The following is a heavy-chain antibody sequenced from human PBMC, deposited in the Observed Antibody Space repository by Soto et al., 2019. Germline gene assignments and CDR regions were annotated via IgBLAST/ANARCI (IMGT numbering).Heavy chain of an antibody. CDR2: IHSDGSST. J-gene: IGHJ3*01. CDR1: GFTFSYYW. V-gene: IGHV3-74*01. D-gene: IGHD7-27*01. CDR3: ARGDPGAFDL. Sequence: EVQLVESGGGLVRPGGSLRLSCAASGFTFSYYWMHWVRQAPGKGLVWVSRIHSDGSSTTYADFVKGRFIISRDNARNTVELQMNSVRVEDTAVYYCARGDPGAFDLWGQGTVVTVSS.